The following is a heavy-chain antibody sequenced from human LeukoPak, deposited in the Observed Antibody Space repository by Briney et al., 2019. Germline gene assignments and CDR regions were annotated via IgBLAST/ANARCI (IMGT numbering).Heavy chain of an antibody. CDR1: GGSISNYY. CDR3: ARAGQFISARPISFDY. CDR2: IYYSGST. V-gene: IGHV4-59*01. J-gene: IGHJ4*02. Sequence: SETLSLTCTVSGGSISNYYRNWIRQPPGKGLEWIGYIYYSGSTNSNPSLKSRVTISVDTSKNQFSLKLSSVTAADTAVYYCARAGQFISARPISFDYWGQGTLVTVSS. D-gene: IGHD6-6*01.